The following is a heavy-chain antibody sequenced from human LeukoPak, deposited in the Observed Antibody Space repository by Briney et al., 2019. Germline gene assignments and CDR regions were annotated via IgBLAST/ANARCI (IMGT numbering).Heavy chain of an antibody. Sequence: GGSLRLSCATSGFTFSTYAMTWVRQAPGKGLEWVSAISGSGGSTYYADSVKGRFTISRDNSKNTLYLQMNSLRAEDTAVYYCAKDSKPAGHFDYWGQGTLVTVSS. CDR2: ISGSGGST. CDR1: GFTFSTYA. CDR3: AKDSKPAGHFDY. D-gene: IGHD2-2*01. J-gene: IGHJ4*02. V-gene: IGHV3-23*01.